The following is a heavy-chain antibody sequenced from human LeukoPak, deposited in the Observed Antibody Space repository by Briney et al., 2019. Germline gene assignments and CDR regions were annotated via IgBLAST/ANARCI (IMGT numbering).Heavy chain of an antibody. Sequence: SDTLSLTCTVSVDSLSSYYWSWIRQSPGKGLECIGYIYYSGSTYYNPSLTSRVTISVDTSKNQFSLRLTSVTAADTAVYYCARHGSRAVAGYFDYWGQGTLVTVSS. CDR1: VDSLSSYY. D-gene: IGHD6-19*01. CDR3: ARHGSRAVAGYFDY. J-gene: IGHJ4*02. CDR2: IYYSGST. V-gene: IGHV4-59*08.